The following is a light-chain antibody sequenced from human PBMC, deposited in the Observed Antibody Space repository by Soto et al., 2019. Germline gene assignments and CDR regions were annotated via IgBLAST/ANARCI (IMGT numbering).Light chain of an antibody. CDR2: AAS. CDR1: QSVTSN. V-gene: IGKV1-39*01. CDR3: QQYDCSPYA. Sequence: DIQMTQSPSSLSASIGDRVTITCRASQSVTSNLNWYQQKFGETPKLLMYAASNLQGGVPSRFSGSRSGTDFTRTISSLQPEDFATYYFQQYDCSPYAFGQGTKLEV. J-gene: IGKJ2*01.